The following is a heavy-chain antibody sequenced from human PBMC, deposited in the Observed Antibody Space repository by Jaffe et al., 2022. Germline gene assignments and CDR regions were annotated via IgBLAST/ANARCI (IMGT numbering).Heavy chain of an antibody. D-gene: IGHD3-10*01. CDR3: VRHSPEEKGIIWLGDSFPRDYMDV. V-gene: IGHV5-51*01. CDR2: IHPGDSDA. CDR1: GYSFSSYW. J-gene: IGHJ6*03. Sequence: EVQLVQSGAELKMPGEFLKISCKGFGYSFSSYWIGWVRQMPGKGLEWMGFIHPGDSDARYSPSFQGQVTISADKSITTAYLQWNSLKASDTAIYYCVRHSPEEKGIIWLGDSFPRDYMDVWGEGTTVTVSS.